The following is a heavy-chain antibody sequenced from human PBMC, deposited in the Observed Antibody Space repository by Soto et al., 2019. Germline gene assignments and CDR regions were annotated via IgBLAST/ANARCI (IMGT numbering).Heavy chain of an antibody. CDR2: INHSGTT. J-gene: IGHJ6*02. CDR1: GGSFSGYS. Sequence: GTLCLTCAVYGGSFSGYSWTWLRQPPGKGLEWIGEINHSGTTDYNPALKSRVTMSADTSKNQFSLRMTSVTAADTAVYCCARARFDSWSHIYYGLDVWGQGTTVTVSS. CDR3: ARARFDSWSHIYYGLDV. D-gene: IGHD3-3*01. V-gene: IGHV4-34*01.